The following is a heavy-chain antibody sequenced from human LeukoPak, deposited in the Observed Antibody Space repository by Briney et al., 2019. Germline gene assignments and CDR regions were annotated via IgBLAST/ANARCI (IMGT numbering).Heavy chain of an antibody. V-gene: IGHV1-18*01. D-gene: IGHD2-2*01. CDR1: GYTFTTYG. CDR3: ARDLLGYCSSTSCSTPTDY. J-gene: IGHJ4*02. Sequence: ASVTVSCKASGYTFTTYGISWVRQAPGQGLEWMGWISAYNGNTNYAQKLQGRVTMTTDTSTSTAYMELRSLRSDDTAVYYCARDLLGYCSSTSCSTPTDYWGQGTLVTVSS. CDR2: ISAYNGNT.